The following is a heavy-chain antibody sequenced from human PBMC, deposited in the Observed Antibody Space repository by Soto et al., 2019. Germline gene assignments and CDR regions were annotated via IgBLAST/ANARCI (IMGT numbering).Heavy chain of an antibody. V-gene: IGHV4-31*03. CDR3: ARVVTTLRNFDY. J-gene: IGHJ4*02. CDR1: GGSISSGGYY. D-gene: IGHD3-10*02. Sequence: SETLSLTCTVSGGSISSGGYYWSWIRQHPGKGLEWIGYIYYSGSTYYNPSLKSRVTISVDTSKNQFSLKLSSVTAADTAVYYCARVVTTLRNFDYWGQGTLVTVSS. CDR2: IYYSGST.